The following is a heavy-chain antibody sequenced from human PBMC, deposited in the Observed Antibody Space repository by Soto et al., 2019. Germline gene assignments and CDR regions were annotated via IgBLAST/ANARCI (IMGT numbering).Heavy chain of an antibody. D-gene: IGHD6-19*01. CDR1: GGSISSGSGDYY. J-gene: IGHJ2*01. CDR2: IYYGGST. V-gene: IGHV4-30-4*01. CDR3: ARGRGIAVAGHWYFDL. Sequence: SETLSLTCTVSGGSISSGSGDYYWSWIRQPPGKGLEWIGYIYYGGSTYNNPSLKSRVSISADTSQNQFSLKLSSVTAADTAVYYCARGRGIAVAGHWYFDLWGRGTLVT.